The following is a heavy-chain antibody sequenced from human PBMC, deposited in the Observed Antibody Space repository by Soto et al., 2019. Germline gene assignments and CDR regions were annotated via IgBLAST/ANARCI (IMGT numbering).Heavy chain of an antibody. V-gene: IGHV3-7*05. J-gene: IGHJ6*02. D-gene: IGHD2-15*01. CDR2: IKQDGSEK. Sequence: GGSLRLSCAASGFTFSSYWMSWVRQAPGKGLEWVANIKQDGSEKYYVDSVKGRFTISRDNAKNSLYLQMNSLRAEDTAVYYCARDLASGGPGKDGMDVWGQGTTVTVSS. CDR3: ARDLASGGPGKDGMDV. CDR1: GFTFSSYW.